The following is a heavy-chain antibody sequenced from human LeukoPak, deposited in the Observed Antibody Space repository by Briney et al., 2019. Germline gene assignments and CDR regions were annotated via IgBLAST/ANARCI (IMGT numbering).Heavy chain of an antibody. D-gene: IGHD5-18*01. Sequence: PGGSLRLSCAASGFTFSSYAMSWVRQAPGKGLEWVSAISGSGGSTYYADSVKGRFTISRDNSKNTLYLQMNSLRAEDTAVYYCANSDTAMEDFDYWGQGTLVTVSS. V-gene: IGHV3-23*01. CDR2: ISGSGGST. CDR1: GFTFSSYA. CDR3: ANSDTAMEDFDY. J-gene: IGHJ4*02.